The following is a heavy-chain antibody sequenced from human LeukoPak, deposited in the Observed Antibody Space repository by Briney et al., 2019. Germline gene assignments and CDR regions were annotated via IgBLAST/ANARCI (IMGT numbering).Heavy chain of an antibody. Sequence: ASVKVSCKASGYTFTSYYMHWVRQAPGQGLEWMGIINPSSGSTSYTQKFQGRVTMTRGTFTSTVYMDLSSLRSEDTAVYYCARASSDFGELFPWGQGTLVTVSS. D-gene: IGHD3-10*01. J-gene: IGHJ5*02. CDR2: INPSSGST. V-gene: IGHV1-46*01. CDR3: ARASSDFGELFP. CDR1: GYTFTSYY.